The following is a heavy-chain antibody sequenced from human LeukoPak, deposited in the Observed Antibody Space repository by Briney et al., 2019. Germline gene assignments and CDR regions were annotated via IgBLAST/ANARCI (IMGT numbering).Heavy chain of an antibody. CDR2: ISSSGSTI. CDR3: AELGITMIGGV. J-gene: IGHJ6*04. CDR1: GFTVSNKY. V-gene: IGHV3-69-1*02. D-gene: IGHD3-10*02. Sequence: GGSLRLSCAASGFTVSNKYMTWVRQAPGKGLEWVSSISSSGSTIYYADSVKGRFTISRDNAKNSLYLQMNSLRAEDTAVYYCAELGITMIGGVWGKGTTVTISS.